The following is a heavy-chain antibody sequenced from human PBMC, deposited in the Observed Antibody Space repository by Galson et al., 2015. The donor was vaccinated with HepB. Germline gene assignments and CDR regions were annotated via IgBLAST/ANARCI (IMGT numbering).Heavy chain of an antibody. CDR3: AAGSFDIALDY. CDR1: GFTFTSSA. CDR2: IVVGSGNT. Sequence: SVKVSCKASGFTFTSSAVQWVRQARGQGLEWIGWIVVGSGNTNYAQKVKERVTITRDMSTSTAYMELSSLRYEDTAVYYCAAGSFDIALDYWGQGTLVTVSS. J-gene: IGHJ4*02. V-gene: IGHV1-58*01. D-gene: IGHD5-12*01.